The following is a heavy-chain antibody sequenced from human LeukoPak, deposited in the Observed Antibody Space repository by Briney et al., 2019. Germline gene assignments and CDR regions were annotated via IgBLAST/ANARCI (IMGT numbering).Heavy chain of an antibody. CDR1: GFTFSSYG. D-gene: IGHD3-22*01. V-gene: IGHV3-33*01. J-gene: IGHJ4*02. Sequence: GRSLRLSCAASGFTFSSYGMPWVRQAPGKGLEWVAVIWYDGSNKYYADSVKGRFTISRDNSKNTLYLQMNSLRAEDTAVYYCARDHGPSYYDSSGYYFAYWGQGTLVTVSS. CDR3: ARDHGPSYYDSSGYYFAY. CDR2: IWYDGSNK.